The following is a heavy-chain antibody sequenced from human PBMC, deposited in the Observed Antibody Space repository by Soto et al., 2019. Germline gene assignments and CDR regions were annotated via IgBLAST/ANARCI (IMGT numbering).Heavy chain of an antibody. J-gene: IGHJ4*02. CDR2: IYYIGNT. D-gene: IGHD4-17*01. V-gene: IGHV4-39*01. CDR1: GGSISSSSSY. Sequence: QLQLHESGPGLVRPSETLFPTCSVSGGSISSSSSYWCWIRQPPGKGLAWIGSIYYIGNTYYNPYLNRRVTISIDSSKTPFCLKLNYVNTADTAMYYCRADDYGAKGYYFETWGQGTLVTVA. CDR3: RADDYGAKGYYFET.